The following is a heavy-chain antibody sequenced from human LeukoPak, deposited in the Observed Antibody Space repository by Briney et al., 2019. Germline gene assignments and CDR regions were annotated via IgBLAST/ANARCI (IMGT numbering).Heavy chain of an antibody. CDR1: GFSFSGHW. D-gene: IGHD6-6*01. CDR3: ARGPNSNWSGLDF. CDR2: ISPTGSTT. J-gene: IGHJ4*02. V-gene: IGHV3-74*01. Sequence: GESLRLSCTASGFSFSGHWMHWARQLPGKGLVWVSRISPTGSTTSYADSVKGRFTVSRDNAKNTLYLQVNNLRAEDTAVYYCARGPNSNWSGLDFWGQGTLLTVSS.